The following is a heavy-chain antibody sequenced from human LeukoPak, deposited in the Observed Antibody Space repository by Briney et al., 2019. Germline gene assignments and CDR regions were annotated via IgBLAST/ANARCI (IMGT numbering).Heavy chain of an antibody. V-gene: IGHV1-69*04. Sequence: SVKVSCKASGGTFSSYAISWVRQAPGQGLEWMGRIIPILGIANYAQKFQGRVTITADKSTSTAYMELSSLRSEDTAVYYCARRRAPYSSSWSWFDPWGQGTLVTVSS. CDR3: ARRRAPYSSSWSWFDP. CDR2: IIPILGIA. J-gene: IGHJ5*02. CDR1: GGTFSSYA. D-gene: IGHD6-13*01.